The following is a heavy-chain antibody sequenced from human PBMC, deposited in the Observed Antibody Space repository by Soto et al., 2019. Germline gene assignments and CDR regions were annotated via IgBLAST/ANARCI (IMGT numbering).Heavy chain of an antibody. Sequence: PSETLSLTCTVSGGSISSYYWSWIRQPPGKGLEWIGYIYYSGRTNYNPSLKSRVTISVDTSKNQFSLKLSSVTAADTAVYYCARGYCSSTICYIWDNWFDPWGKGTLVPVSS. V-gene: IGHV4-59*01. J-gene: IGHJ5*02. CDR3: ARGYCSSTICYIWDNWFDP. CDR1: GGSISSYY. D-gene: IGHD2-2*02. CDR2: IYYSGRT.